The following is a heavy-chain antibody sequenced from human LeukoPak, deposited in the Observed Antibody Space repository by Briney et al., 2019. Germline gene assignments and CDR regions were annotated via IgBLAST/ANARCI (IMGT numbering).Heavy chain of an antibody. V-gene: IGHV3-20*04. CDR3: AKSTRAVAGTANYYMDV. J-gene: IGHJ6*03. CDR1: GFTFDDYG. Sequence: PGGSLRLSCAASGFTFDDYGMSWVRQAPGEGLEWVSGINWNGGNTGYADSVKGRITISRDNAKNTLYLQMNSLRAEDTAVYYCAKSTRAVAGTANYYMDVWGKGTTVTVSS. CDR2: INWNGGNT. D-gene: IGHD6-19*01.